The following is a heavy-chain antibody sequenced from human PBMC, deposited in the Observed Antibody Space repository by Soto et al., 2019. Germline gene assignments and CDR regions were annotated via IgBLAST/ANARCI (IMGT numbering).Heavy chain of an antibody. J-gene: IGHJ4*02. D-gene: IGHD2-15*01. Sequence: PSETLSLTCTVSSDSISSYYWSWIRQPPGKGLEWIGYIYYSGSTNYKPFLRSRLTMSVDTSKNQFSLKLNSVTAADTAVYYCARGGGGSTSSFFDYSGLGTPLTVS. CDR2: IYYSGST. CDR1: SDSISSYY. V-gene: IGHV4-59*01. CDR3: ARGGGGSTSSFFDY.